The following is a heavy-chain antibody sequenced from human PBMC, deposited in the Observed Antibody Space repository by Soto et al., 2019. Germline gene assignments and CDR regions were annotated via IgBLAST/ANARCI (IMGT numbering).Heavy chain of an antibody. J-gene: IGHJ6*02. CDR3: ARDPHLLLWFGELLSPPMDV. CDR1: GFTFSSYG. D-gene: IGHD3-10*01. Sequence: GGSLRLSXAASGFTFSSYGMHWVRQAPGKGLEWVAVIWYDGSNKYYADSVKGRFTISRDNSRNTLYLQMNSLRAEDTAVYYCARDPHLLLWFGELLSPPMDVWGQGTTVTVS. V-gene: IGHV3-33*01. CDR2: IWYDGSNK.